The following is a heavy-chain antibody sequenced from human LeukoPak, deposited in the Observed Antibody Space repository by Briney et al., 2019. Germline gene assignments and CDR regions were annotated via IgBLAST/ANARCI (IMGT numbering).Heavy chain of an antibody. V-gene: IGHV3-21*01. Sequence: GGSLRLSCAASGFTFSSYSMNWVRQAPGKGLEWVSSISSSSSYIYYADSLKGRFTISRDNAKNSLYLQMNSLRAEDTAVYYCARDLWFGELLGEDVWGQGTTVTVSS. CDR2: ISSSSSYI. J-gene: IGHJ6*02. D-gene: IGHD3-10*01. CDR3: ARDLWFGELLGEDV. CDR1: GFTFSSYS.